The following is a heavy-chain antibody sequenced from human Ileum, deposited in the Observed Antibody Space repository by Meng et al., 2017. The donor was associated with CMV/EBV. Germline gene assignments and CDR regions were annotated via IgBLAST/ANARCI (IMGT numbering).Heavy chain of an antibody. CDR2: IDTYKGDT. Sequence: AAAKVSCKASCDTFTSYGISWVRQAPGQGLEWRGWIDTYKGDTNYLQKLQGRVTMTTDTSTTTAYMELRSLRSDDTAIYYCARRSRNGYNSEIDYWGQGTLVTVSS. CDR3: ARRSRNGYNSEIDY. D-gene: IGHD5-24*01. V-gene: IGHV1-18*01. CDR1: CDTFTSYG. J-gene: IGHJ4*02.